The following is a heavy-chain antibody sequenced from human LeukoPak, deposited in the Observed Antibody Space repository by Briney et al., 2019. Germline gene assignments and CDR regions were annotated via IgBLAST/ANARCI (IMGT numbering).Heavy chain of an antibody. Sequence: GGSLRLSCAASGFTFSSYGMHWVRQAPGKGLEWVAFIRYDGSNKYYADSVKGRFTISRDNAENSLYLQMNSLRAEDTAVYYCARGGYNYGSVFDYWGQGTLVTVSS. CDR1: GFTFSSYG. V-gene: IGHV3-30*02. D-gene: IGHD5-18*01. CDR3: ARGGYNYGSVFDY. CDR2: IRYDGSNK. J-gene: IGHJ4*02.